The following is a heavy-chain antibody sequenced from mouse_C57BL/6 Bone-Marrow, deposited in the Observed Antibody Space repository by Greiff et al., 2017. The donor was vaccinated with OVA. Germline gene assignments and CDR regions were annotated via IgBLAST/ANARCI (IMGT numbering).Heavy chain of an antibody. Sequence: EVQLLESGEGLVKPGGSLKLSCAASGFTFSSYAMSWVRQTPEKRLEWVAYISSGGDYIYYADTVKGRFTISRDNARNTLYRQMSSLKSEDTAMYYCTRVSPQLVAYWGQGTLVTVSA. CDR3: TRVSPQLVAY. D-gene: IGHD4-1*02. J-gene: IGHJ3*01. CDR1: GFTFSSYA. CDR2: ISSGGDYI. V-gene: IGHV5-9-1*02.